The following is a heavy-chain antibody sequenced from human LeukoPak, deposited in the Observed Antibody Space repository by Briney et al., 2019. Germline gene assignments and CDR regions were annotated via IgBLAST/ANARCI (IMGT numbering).Heavy chain of an antibody. CDR1: GYTLTELS. CDR2: FDPEDGET. V-gene: IGHV1-24*01. J-gene: IGHJ4*02. Sequence: ASVKVSCKVSGYTLTELSMHWVRQAPGKGPEWMGGFDPEDGETIYAQKFQGRVTMTEDTSTDTAYMELSSLRSEDTAVYYCATVKGYYYGSGSYTFDYWGQGTLVTVSS. D-gene: IGHD3-10*01. CDR3: ATVKGYYYGSGSYTFDY.